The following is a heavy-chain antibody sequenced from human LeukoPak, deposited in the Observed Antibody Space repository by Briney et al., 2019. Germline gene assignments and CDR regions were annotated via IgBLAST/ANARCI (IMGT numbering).Heavy chain of an antibody. CDR3: ARGDSSGAPDY. CDR1: GFTFSDSF. V-gene: IGHV3-11*01. J-gene: IGHJ4*02. CDR2: ISHSGSNL. Sequence: PGGSLRLYCAASGFTFSDSFMNWIRQAPGEGLEWLSYISHSGSNLDYAESVRGRFTISRDNANHSLYLQINSLRAEDTAVYYCARGDSSGAPDYWGQGTLVTVSS. D-gene: IGHD3-22*01.